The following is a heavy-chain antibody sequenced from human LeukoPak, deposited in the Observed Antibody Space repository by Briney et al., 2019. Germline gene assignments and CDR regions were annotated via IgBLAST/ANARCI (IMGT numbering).Heavy chain of an antibody. D-gene: IGHD3-3*01. V-gene: IGHV4-61*01. CDR3: ARHLRIASFGVIIINAFDV. J-gene: IGHJ3*01. CDR2: IYYSGST. Sequence: SETLSLTCTVSGGSISSGSYYWSWIRQPPGKGLEWIGYIYYSGSTNYNPSLKSRVTISVDTSKNQFSLKLSSVTAADTAVYYCARHLRIASFGVIIINAFDVWGQGTMVTVSS. CDR1: GGSISSGSYY.